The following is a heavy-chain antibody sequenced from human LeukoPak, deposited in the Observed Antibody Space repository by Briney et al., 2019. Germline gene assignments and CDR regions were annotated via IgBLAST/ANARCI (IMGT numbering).Heavy chain of an antibody. J-gene: IGHJ5*02. V-gene: IGHV4-4*02. CDR2: IYHSGST. Sequence: SGTLSLTCAVSGGSISSGNWWSWVRQSPGKGLEWIGEIYHSGSTNYNPSLKSRVTISVDKSKNQFSLKLTSVTAADTAVYYCARIEKITLLRGIDRNWFDPWGLGTLVTVSS. D-gene: IGHD3-10*01. CDR3: ARIEKITLLRGIDRNWFDP. CDR1: GGSISSGNW.